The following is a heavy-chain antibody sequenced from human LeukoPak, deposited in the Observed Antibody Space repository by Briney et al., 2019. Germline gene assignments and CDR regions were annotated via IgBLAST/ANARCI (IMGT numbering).Heavy chain of an antibody. CDR1: GFTFSSYA. J-gene: IGHJ4*02. Sequence: PGGSLRLSCAASGFTFSSYAMSWVRQAPGKGLEWVSAISGSGGSTYYADSVKGRFTISRDNSKNTLYLQMNSLRAEDTAVYYCARDFASYQLPNYFDYWGQGTLVTVSS. CDR2: ISGSGGST. D-gene: IGHD2-2*01. CDR3: ARDFASYQLPNYFDY. V-gene: IGHV3-23*01.